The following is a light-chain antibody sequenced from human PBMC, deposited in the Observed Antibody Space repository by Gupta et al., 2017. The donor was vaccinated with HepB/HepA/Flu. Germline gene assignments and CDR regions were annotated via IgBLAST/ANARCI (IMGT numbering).Light chain of an antibody. Sequence: QSVLTQPPSVSGAPGQRVTISCPGSSSNIGAGYDVHWYQQVPGTAPKLLIYANRNRPSGVPDRFSGSKSGTSASLAITGLQAEDEADYYCQSYDSSLSGYVVFGGGTKLTVL. J-gene: IGLJ2*01. V-gene: IGLV1-40*01. CDR2: ANR. CDR3: QSYDSSLSGYVV. CDR1: SSNIGAGYD.